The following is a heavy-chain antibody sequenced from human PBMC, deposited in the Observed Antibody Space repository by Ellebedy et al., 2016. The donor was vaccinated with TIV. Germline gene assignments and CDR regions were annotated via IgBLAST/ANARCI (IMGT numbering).Heavy chain of an antibody. J-gene: IGHJ4*02. CDR1: GGSINSNNYY. V-gene: IGHV4-39*07. D-gene: IGHD4-23*01. Sequence: SETLSLTXTVSGGSINSNNYYWSWIRQPPGKGLEWIGEINPSGSTNYNPSLKSRATISVDTSKNQFSLKLSSVTAADTAVYYCARLGGNSVERSVSWGQGTLVTVSS. CDR3: ARLGGNSVERSVS. CDR2: INPSGST.